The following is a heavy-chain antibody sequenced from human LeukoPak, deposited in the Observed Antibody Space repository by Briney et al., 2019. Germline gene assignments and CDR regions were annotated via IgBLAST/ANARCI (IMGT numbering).Heavy chain of an antibody. D-gene: IGHD5-18*01. V-gene: IGHV3-23*01. Sequence: AGGSLRLSCAASGFTFSSYAMSWVRQAPGKGLEWVSAISGSGGSTYYADSVKGRFTISRDNSKNTLYLQMNSLRAEDTAVYYCAKRYSYGPWFDYWGQGTLVTVSS. CDR3: AKRYSYGPWFDY. CDR1: GFTFSSYA. J-gene: IGHJ4*02. CDR2: ISGSGGST.